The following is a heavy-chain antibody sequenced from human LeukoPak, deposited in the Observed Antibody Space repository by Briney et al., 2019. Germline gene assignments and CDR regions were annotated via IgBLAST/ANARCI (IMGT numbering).Heavy chain of an antibody. CDR2: ISFDGRLM. J-gene: IGHJ5*02. CDR3: VKEITPQVAHAIDP. V-gene: IGHV3-30*18. D-gene: IGHD1-14*01. CDR1: RFTFSNYG. Sequence: GWSLRLSCAASRFTFSNYGMQWVRQAPGKGLEWVGVISFDGRLMFYGDSVKGRFIISRDNSKNTLYLQMNTLRAEDTAIYYCVKEITPQVAHAIDPWGQGTLVTVSS.